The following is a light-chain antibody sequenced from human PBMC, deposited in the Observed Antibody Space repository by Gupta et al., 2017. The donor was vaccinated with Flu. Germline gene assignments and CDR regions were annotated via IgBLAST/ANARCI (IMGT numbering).Light chain of an antibody. CDR2: SAS. V-gene: IGKV1-39*01. CDR1: QSISSY. J-gene: IGKJ4*01. CDR3: QQSDTTPLT. Sequence: DIQMTQSPSSLSASVGDRVTITCRASQSISSYVNWYQQTPGKAPKFLIYSASNLQNGVSSRFSGSGSGTDFTLTISRLQPEDFATYYCQQSDTTPLTFGGGTKVEIK.